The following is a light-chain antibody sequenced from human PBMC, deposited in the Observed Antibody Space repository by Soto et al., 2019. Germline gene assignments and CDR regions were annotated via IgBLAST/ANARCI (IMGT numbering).Light chain of an antibody. V-gene: IGLV1-47*01. Sequence: QSALTQPPSASGTPGQRVTISCSGSSSNIGSNYVYWYQQLPGTAPKLLIDRNNQRPSGVPDRFSGSKSGTSASLAISGLRSEDEADYYCAAWDDSLSVWVFGGGTKVTVL. CDR3: AAWDDSLSVWV. CDR1: SSNIGSNY. CDR2: RNN. J-gene: IGLJ3*02.